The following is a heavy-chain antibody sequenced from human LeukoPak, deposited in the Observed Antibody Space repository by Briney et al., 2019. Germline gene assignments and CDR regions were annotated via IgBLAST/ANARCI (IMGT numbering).Heavy chain of an antibody. Sequence: PGGSLRLSCAASGFTFSSYSMNWVRQAPGKGLEWVSSISSSSSYIYYADSVKGRFTISRDNAKNSLYLQMNSLRAEDTAVYYCARGGSAAATSSLDNWGQGSLVTVSS. J-gene: IGHJ4*02. CDR3: ARGGSAAATSSLDN. CDR2: ISSSSSYI. D-gene: IGHD2-15*01. CDR1: GFTFSSYS. V-gene: IGHV3-21*01.